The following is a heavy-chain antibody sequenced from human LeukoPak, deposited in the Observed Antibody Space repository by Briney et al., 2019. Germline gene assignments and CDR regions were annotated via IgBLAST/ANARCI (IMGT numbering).Heavy chain of an antibody. Sequence: GGSLRLSCAASGFTFSSYAMHWVRQAPGKGLEGWAVISYDGSNKYYADSVKGRFTISRDNSKNTLYLQMNSLRAEDTAVYYCARAADDSSGYENYFDYWGQGTLVTVSS. CDR2: ISYDGSNK. D-gene: IGHD3-22*01. CDR3: ARAADDSSGYENYFDY. CDR1: GFTFSSYA. J-gene: IGHJ4*02. V-gene: IGHV3-30*04.